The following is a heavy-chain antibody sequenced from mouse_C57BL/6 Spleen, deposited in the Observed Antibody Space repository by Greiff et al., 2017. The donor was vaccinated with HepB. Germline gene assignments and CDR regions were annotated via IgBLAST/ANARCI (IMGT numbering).Heavy chain of an antibody. V-gene: IGHV1-82*01. CDR1: GYAFSSSW. J-gene: IGHJ4*01. D-gene: IGHD2-14*01. Sequence: VQLQQSGPELVKPGASVKISCKASGYAFSSSWMHWVKQRPGKGLEWIGRIYPGDGDTNYNGKFKGKATLTADKSSSTAYMQLSSLTSEDSAVYFCARRGLGTYDAMDYWGQGTSVTVSS. CDR3: ARRGLGTYDAMDY. CDR2: IYPGDGDT.